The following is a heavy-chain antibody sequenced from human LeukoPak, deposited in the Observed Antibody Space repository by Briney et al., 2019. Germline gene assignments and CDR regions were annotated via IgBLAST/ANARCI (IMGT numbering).Heavy chain of an antibody. Sequence: SETLSLTCTVSGGSISSYYWSWIRQPPGKGLEWIGNIYYSGSTNYNPSLKSRVTISVDTSKNQFSLKVNSVTAADTAVYYCATGPRAGYCSGGSCYVLDYWGQGTLVTVSS. CDR1: GGSISSYY. CDR3: ATGPRAGYCSGGSCYVLDY. V-gene: IGHV4-59*01. D-gene: IGHD2-15*01. J-gene: IGHJ4*02. CDR2: IYYSGST.